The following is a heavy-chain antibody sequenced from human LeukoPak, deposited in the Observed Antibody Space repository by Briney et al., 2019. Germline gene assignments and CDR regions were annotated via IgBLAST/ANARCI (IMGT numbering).Heavy chain of an antibody. J-gene: IGHJ5*02. D-gene: IGHD3-16*02. CDR1: GGSISTGSYY. V-gene: IGHV4-39*01. Sequence: SETLSLTCTVSGGSISTGSYYWGWIRQPPGKGLEWIGSIYYSGSTYYNPSLKSRVTISVDTSKNQFSLKLSSVTAADTAVYYCTRRKGRGIMITFGGVITWFDPWGQGTLVTVSS. CDR3: TRRKGRGIMITFGGVITWFDP. CDR2: IYYSGST.